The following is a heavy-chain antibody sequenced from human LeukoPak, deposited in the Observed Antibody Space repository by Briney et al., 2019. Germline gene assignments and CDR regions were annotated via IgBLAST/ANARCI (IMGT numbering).Heavy chain of an antibody. V-gene: IGHV3-23*01. CDR2: ISGSGGST. CDR3: AKVVRKEGYYYYYMDV. CDR1: GFTFSSYA. Sequence: GGSLRLSCAASGFTFSSYAMSWVRQAPGKGLEWVSAISGSGGSTYYADSVKGRFTISRDNSKNTLYLQMNSLRAEDTAVYYCAKVVRKEGYYYYYMDVWGKGTTVTVSS. J-gene: IGHJ6*03.